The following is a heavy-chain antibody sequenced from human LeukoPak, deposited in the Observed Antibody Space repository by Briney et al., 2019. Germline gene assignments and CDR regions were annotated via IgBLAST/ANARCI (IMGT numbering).Heavy chain of an antibody. Sequence: ASVTVSCKASGYTFTSYGISWVRQAPGQGLEWMGWISAYNGNTNCAQKLQGRVTMTTDTSTSTAYMELRSLRSDDTAVYYCARAGVVPAAPSDYGMDVWGQGTTVTVSS. V-gene: IGHV1-18*01. J-gene: IGHJ6*02. CDR3: ARAGVVPAAPSDYGMDV. D-gene: IGHD2-2*01. CDR2: ISAYNGNT. CDR1: GYTFTSYG.